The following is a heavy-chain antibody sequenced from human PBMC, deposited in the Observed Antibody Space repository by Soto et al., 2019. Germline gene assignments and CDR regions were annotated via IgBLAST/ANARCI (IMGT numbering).Heavy chain of an antibody. CDR3: ARDRTLFGTGSTYSFDY. CDR1: GFTFSSYA. J-gene: IGHJ4*02. V-gene: IGHV3-30-3*01. CDR2: MSYDGTNK. D-gene: IGHD1-1*01. Sequence: QVQLVESGGGVVQPGRSLRLSCAASGFTFSSYAMHWVRQAPGKGLKWVAVMSYDGTNKYYADSVKGRFTISRDNSKNTLYLQMNSLRAEDTAVYYCARDRTLFGTGSTYSFDYWGQGTLVAVSS.